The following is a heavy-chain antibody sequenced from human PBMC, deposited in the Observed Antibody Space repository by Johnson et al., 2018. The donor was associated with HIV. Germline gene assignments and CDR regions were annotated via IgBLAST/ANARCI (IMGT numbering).Heavy chain of an antibody. CDR2: IKQDGNEK. D-gene: IGHD3-10*01. CDR1: GFSFSRYC. Sequence: VQLVESGGGLVQPGGSLRLSCVASGFSFSRYCMPWVRQAPGKGLEWVASIKQDGNEKYYVDSVKGRFTISRDNAKNSVDLQMNSLRAEDTAVYYCARALSDGWFSYDVFDIWGQGTMVTVSS. V-gene: IGHV3-7*03. J-gene: IGHJ3*02. CDR3: ARALSDGWFSYDVFDI.